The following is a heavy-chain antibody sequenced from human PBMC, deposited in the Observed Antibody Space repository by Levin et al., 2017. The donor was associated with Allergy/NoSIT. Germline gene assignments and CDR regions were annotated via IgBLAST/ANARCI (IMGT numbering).Heavy chain of an antibody. CDR1: GFTFSDYY. J-gene: IGHJ5*02. V-gene: IGHV3-11*01. CDR3: ARDQSRCLVRGDWFDP. Sequence: GESLKISCAASGFTFSDYYMSWIRQAPGKGLEWVSYISSSGSTIYYADSVKGRFTISRDNAKNSLYLQMNSLRAEDTAVYYCARDQSRCLVRGDWFDPWGQGTLVTVSS. D-gene: IGHD3-10*01. CDR2: ISSSGSTI.